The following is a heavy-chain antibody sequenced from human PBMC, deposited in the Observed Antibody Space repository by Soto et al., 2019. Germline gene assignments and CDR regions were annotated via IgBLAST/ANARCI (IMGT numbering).Heavy chain of an antibody. CDR2: IIPIFGTA. CDR1: GGTFSSYA. D-gene: IGHD3-22*01. J-gene: IGHJ6*02. V-gene: IGHV1-69*06. CDR3: ARDRSKPYYDSSGYPGGDGMDV. Sequence: VKVSCKASGGTFSSYAISWVRQAPGQGLEWMGGIIPIFGTANYAQKFQGRVTITADKSTSTAYMELSSLRSEDTAVYYCARDRSKPYYDSSGYPGGDGMDVWGQ.